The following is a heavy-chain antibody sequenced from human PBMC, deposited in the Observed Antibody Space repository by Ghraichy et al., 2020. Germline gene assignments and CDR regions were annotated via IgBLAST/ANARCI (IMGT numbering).Heavy chain of an antibody. CDR2: INHSGST. CDR1: GGSFSGYY. CDR3: ARGVRYCSSTSCYGLLGGYWFDP. D-gene: IGHD2-2*01. J-gene: IGHJ5*02. V-gene: IGHV4-34*01. Sequence: SETLSLTCAVYGGSFSGYYWSWIRQPPGKGLEWIGEINHSGSTNYNPSLKSRVTISVDTSKNQFSLKLSSVTAADTAVYYCARGVRYCSSTSCYGLLGGYWFDPWGQGTLVTVSS.